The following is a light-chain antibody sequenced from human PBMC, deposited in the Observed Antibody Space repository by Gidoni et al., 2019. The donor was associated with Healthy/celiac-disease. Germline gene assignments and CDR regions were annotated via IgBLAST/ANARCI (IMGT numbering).Light chain of an antibody. CDR2: GKN. Sequence: SSELTPAPAVSVALGQTVRITCQGDSLRSYYASWYQQKPGQAPVLVIYGKNNRPSGIPDRFSGSSSGNTASLTITGAQAEDEADYYCNSRDSSGNHPVFGGGTKLTVL. V-gene: IGLV3-19*01. CDR1: SLRSYY. J-gene: IGLJ3*02. CDR3: NSRDSSGNHPV.